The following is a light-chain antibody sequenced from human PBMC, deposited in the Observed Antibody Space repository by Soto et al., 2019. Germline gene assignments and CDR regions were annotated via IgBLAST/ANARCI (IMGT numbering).Light chain of an antibody. CDR3: SSYTSSSTLEVV. V-gene: IGLV2-14*01. CDR2: DVS. CDR1: SSDVGGYNY. Sequence: QSALTQPASVSGSPGQSITISCTGTSSDVGGYNYVSWYQQHPGKAPKLMIYDVSNLRSGVSNRFSGSKSGNTASLTISGLQAEDEADYCCSSYTSSSTLEVVFGGGTKLTVL. J-gene: IGLJ2*01.